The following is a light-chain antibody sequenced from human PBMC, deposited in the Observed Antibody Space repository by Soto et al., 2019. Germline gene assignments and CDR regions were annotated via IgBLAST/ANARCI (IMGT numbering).Light chain of an antibody. Sequence: EIVLTQSPGTLSLSPGERATLSCRASQTVSSNYLAWYQQKPDQAPRLLIYGASSRATGLPDRFSGSGSGTDFTLTIRRLEPEDFAVYYCQHYDGSLTFGGGTKVEIK. V-gene: IGKV3-20*01. CDR2: GAS. CDR3: QHYDGSLT. CDR1: QTVSSNY. J-gene: IGKJ4*01.